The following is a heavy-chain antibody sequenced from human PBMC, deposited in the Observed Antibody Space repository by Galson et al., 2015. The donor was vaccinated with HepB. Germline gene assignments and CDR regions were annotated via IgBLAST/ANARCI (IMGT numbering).Heavy chain of an antibody. CDR2: IWYDGSNK. J-gene: IGHJ6*02. CDR1: GFTFSSYG. V-gene: IGHV3-33*01. D-gene: IGHD6-19*01. Sequence: SLRLSCAASGFTFSSYGMHWVRQAPGKGLEWVAVIWYDGSNKYYADSVKGRFTISRDNSKNTLYLQMNSLRAEDTAVYYCARDKGRQWLPGGMDVWGQGTTVTVSS. CDR3: ARDKGRQWLPGGMDV.